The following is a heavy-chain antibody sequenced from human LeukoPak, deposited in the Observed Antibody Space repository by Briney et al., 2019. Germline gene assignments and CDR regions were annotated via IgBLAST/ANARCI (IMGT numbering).Heavy chain of an antibody. Sequence: GGSLRLSCAASGFTFSSYAMSWVRKAPGKGLEWVSAISGSGGSTYYADSVKGRFTISRDNSKNTLYLQMISLRAEDTAVYYCANLGGNFPPGLDYWGQGTLVTVSS. V-gene: IGHV3-23*01. J-gene: IGHJ4*02. CDR1: GFTFSSYA. CDR3: ANLGGNFPPGLDY. D-gene: IGHD4-23*01. CDR2: ISGSGGST.